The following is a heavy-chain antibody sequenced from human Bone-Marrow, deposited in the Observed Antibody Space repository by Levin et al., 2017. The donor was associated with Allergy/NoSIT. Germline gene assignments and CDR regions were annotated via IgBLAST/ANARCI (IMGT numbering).Heavy chain of an antibody. V-gene: IGHV5-51*01. CDR1: GYSFTSYW. Sequence: GGSLRLSCKGFGYSFTSYWIGWVRQMPGKGLEWMGIIYPGDSDTRYSPSFQGQVTISADKSISTAYLQWSCLKASDTAMYYCARRGTRDYYYYMDVWGKGTTVTVSS. D-gene: IGHD1-1*01. CDR2: IYPGDSDT. CDR3: ARRGTRDYYYYMDV. J-gene: IGHJ6*03.